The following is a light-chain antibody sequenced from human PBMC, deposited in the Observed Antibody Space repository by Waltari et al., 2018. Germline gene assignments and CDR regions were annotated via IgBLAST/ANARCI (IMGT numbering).Light chain of an antibody. J-gene: IGKJ5*01. CDR3: QQSYSTWIT. CDR1: QSISSY. Sequence: DIQMTQSPSCLSASVGDRVTITCRASQSISSYLNWYQQKPGQAPKLLIYAASSLQSGVPSRVSGSGSGTDFTLTISSLQPEDFATYYCQQSYSTWITVGQGTRLEIK. V-gene: IGKV1-39*01. CDR2: AAS.